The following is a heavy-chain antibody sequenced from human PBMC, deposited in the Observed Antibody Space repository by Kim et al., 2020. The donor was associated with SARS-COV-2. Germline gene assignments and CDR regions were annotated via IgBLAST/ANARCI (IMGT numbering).Heavy chain of an antibody. V-gene: IGHV3-21*01. J-gene: IGHJ5*02. D-gene: IGHD4-17*01. CDR1: GFTFSSYS. CDR3: ARADSYGDYNWNWFDP. Sequence: GGSLRLSCAASGFTFSSYSMNWVRQAPGKGLEWVSSISSSSSYIYYADSVKGRFTISRDNAKNSLYLQMNSLRAEDTAVYYCARADSYGDYNWNWFDPWGQGTLVTVSS. CDR2: ISSSSSYI.